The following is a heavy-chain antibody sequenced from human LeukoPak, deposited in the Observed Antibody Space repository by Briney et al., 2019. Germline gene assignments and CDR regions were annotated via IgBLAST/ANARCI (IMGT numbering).Heavy chain of an antibody. Sequence: GGSLRLSCAASGFTFSSYAMSWVRQAPGQGLEWVSAISGSGGSTYYADSVKGRFTISRDNSKNTLYLQMNSLRAEDTAVYYCAKDLRQRGFCSSTSCTPWGQGTLVTVSS. J-gene: IGHJ5*02. CDR3: AKDLRQRGFCSSTSCTP. CDR2: ISGSGGST. CDR1: GFTFSSYA. V-gene: IGHV3-23*01. D-gene: IGHD2-2*01.